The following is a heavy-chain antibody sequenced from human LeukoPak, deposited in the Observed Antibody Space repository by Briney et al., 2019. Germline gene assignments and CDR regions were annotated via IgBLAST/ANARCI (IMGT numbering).Heavy chain of an antibody. D-gene: IGHD3-22*01. CDR3: ARGRLYSSGYSSRYYYMDV. V-gene: IGHV1-8*01. CDR2: MNPNSGNT. CDR1: GYTFTSYD. J-gene: IGHJ6*03. Sequence: ASVKVSCKASGYTFTSYDINWVRQATGQGLEWMGWMNPNSGNTGYAQKFQGRVTMTRNTSISTAYMELSSLRSEDTAVYYCARGRLYSSGYSSRYYYMDVWGEGTTVTVSS.